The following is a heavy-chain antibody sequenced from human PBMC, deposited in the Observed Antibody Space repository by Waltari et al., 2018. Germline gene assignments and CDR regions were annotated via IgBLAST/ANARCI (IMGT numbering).Heavy chain of an antibody. V-gene: IGHV3-23*01. D-gene: IGHD6-19*01. CDR3: TKRAESNGWTGWIFDY. J-gene: IGHJ4*02. CDR2: ISDSGGNT. CDR1: GPTFSSFA. Sequence: EVQLLESGGGLVQPGGSLRLSCAASGPTFSSFALGWVRQAPGKGLEWVSAISDSGGNTYYADSVKGRFTISRDNSKNTLYLQMNSLRAEDTAVYYCTKRAESNGWTGWIFDYWGQGTLVTVSS.